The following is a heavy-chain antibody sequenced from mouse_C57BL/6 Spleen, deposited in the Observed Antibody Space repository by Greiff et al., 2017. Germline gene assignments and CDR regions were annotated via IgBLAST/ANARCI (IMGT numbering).Heavy chain of an antibody. CDR1: GYTFTSYW. CDR2: IYPSDSET. CDR3: ARRTTVPFYWYFDV. J-gene: IGHJ1*03. V-gene: IGHV1-61*01. Sequence: QVQLQQPGAELVRPRSSVKLSCKASGYTFTSYWMDWVKQRPGQGLEWIGNIYPSDSETHYNQKFKDKATLTVDKSSSTAYMQLSSLTSEDSAVYYCARRTTVPFYWYFDVWGTGTTVTVSS. D-gene: IGHD1-1*01.